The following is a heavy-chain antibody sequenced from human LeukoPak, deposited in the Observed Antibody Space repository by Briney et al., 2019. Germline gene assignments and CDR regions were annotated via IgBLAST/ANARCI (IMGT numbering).Heavy chain of an antibody. Sequence: SETLSLTCSVSGGSISSSSYFWAWIRQPPGKGLQWIGSIDYSGTTYDNPSVKSQVTISLDTSKNQFSLKLSSVTAADTAVYYCASLGRMAAIGTEHWGQGTLVTVSS. D-gene: IGHD6-13*01. CDR3: ASLGRMAAIGTEH. CDR2: IDYSGTT. CDR1: GGSISSSSYF. J-gene: IGHJ4*02. V-gene: IGHV4-39*07.